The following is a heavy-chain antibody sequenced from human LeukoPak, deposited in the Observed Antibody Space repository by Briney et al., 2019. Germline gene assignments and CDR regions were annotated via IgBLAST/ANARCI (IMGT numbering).Heavy chain of an antibody. D-gene: IGHD5-12*01. J-gene: IGHJ4*02. CDR1: GGSISSYY. Sequence: SETLSLTCTVSGGSISSYYWSWIRQPPGKGLGWIGYIYYSGSTNYNPSLKSRVTISVDTSKNQFSLKLSSVTAADTAVYYCAREHSGYDQPEYYFDYWGQGTLVTVSS. CDR2: IYYSGST. CDR3: AREHSGYDQPEYYFDY. V-gene: IGHV4-59*01.